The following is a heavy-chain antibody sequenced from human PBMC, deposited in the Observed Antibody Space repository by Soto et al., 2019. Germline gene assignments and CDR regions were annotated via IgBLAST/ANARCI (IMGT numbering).Heavy chain of an antibody. CDR3: ALGSRGWGTPSDY. D-gene: IGHD3-10*01. CDR1: GDTFTSYA. CDR2: INAGNGNT. V-gene: IGHV1-3*01. Sequence: ASVKVSCKASGDTFTSYAMHWVRQAPGQRLEWMGWINAGNGNTKYSQKFQGRVTITRDTSASTAYMELSSLRSEDTAVYYCALGSRGWGTPSDYWGQGTLVTVSS. J-gene: IGHJ4*02.